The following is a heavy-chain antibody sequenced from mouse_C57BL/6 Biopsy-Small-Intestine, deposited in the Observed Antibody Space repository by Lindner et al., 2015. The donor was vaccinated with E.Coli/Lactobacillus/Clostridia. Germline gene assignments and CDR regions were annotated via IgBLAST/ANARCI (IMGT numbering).Heavy chain of an antibody. CDR1: GFTFSNYG. Sequence: VQLQESGGDLVKPGGSLKLSCATSGFTFSNYGMSWARQTPDKRLEWVATVSSGGSYTYYPDSVKGRFTTSRDNAKNTLYLQMSSLKSEDTAMYYCARGEGFAYWGQGTLVTVSA. V-gene: IGHV5-6*01. J-gene: IGHJ3*01. CDR2: VSSGGSYT. CDR3: ARGEGFAY.